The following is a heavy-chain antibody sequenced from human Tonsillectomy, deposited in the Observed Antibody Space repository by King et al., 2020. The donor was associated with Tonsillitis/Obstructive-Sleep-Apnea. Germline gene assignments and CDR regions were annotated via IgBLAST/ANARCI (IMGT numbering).Heavy chain of an antibody. CDR3: AGDRYCSSTSCYIDY. V-gene: IGHV3-11*06. CDR2: ISSSSSYT. J-gene: IGHJ4*02. Sequence: VQLVESGGGLVKPGGSLRLSCAASGFTFSDYYMSWIRQAPGKGLEWVSYISSSSSYTNYADSVKGRFTISRDNAKNSLYLQMNSLRAEDTAVYYCAGDRYCSSTSCYIDYWGQGTLVTVSS. D-gene: IGHD2-2*02. CDR1: GFTFSDYY.